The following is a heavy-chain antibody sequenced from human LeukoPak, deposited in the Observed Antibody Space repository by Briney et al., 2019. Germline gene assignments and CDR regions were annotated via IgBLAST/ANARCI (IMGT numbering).Heavy chain of an antibody. CDR1: GGSFSGYY. CDR3: ARGVVVVPATNYGMDV. D-gene: IGHD2-2*01. CDR2: INHSGST. J-gene: IGHJ6*02. V-gene: IGHV4-34*01. Sequence: NPSETLSLTCAVYGGSFSGYYWSWIRQPPGKGLEWIGEINHSGSTNYNPSLKSRVTISVDTSKNQFSLKLSSVTAADTAVYYCARGVVVVPATNYGMDVWGQGTTVTVSS.